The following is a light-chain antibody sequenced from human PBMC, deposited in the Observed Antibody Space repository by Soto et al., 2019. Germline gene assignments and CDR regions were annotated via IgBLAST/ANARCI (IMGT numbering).Light chain of an antibody. V-gene: IGLV2-23*02. CDR1: SSDVGNYNL. Sequence: QSVLTQPASVSGSPGQSITISCTGTSSDVGNYNLVSWYQQHPCKAPKLMIYDVSKRPSGVSNRFSGSKSGKTASLTISGLQAEDGADYYCCSYAGSSTWVFGGGTKLTVL. CDR3: CSYAGSSTWV. CDR2: DVS. J-gene: IGLJ3*02.